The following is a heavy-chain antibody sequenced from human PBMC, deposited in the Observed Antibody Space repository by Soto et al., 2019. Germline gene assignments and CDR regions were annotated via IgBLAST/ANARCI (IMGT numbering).Heavy chain of an antibody. D-gene: IGHD6-13*01. CDR2: IYSSGST. J-gene: IGHJ4*02. CDR1: GGSINSGSYY. Sequence: SETLSLTCTVSGGSINSGSYYWGWIRQPPGKGLEWIGSIYSSGSTYYNPSLKSRVTISVDTSKNQFSLKLSSVTAADTAVYYCARPGVSLYYFDYWGQGTLVTVSS. V-gene: IGHV4-39*01. CDR3: ARPGVSLYYFDY.